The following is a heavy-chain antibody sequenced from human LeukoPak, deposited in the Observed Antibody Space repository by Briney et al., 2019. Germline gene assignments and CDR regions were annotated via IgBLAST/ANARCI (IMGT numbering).Heavy chain of an antibody. Sequence: GGSLRLSCAASGFTFSNYPIHWVRQAPGKGLEFVPSIHSNGISTYYGNSVKGRFTVSRDNSKNTVYLQMGSLREEDMAVYYCARTQQWLATGGWYWFDTWGQGTLVTVSS. V-gene: IGHV3-64*01. CDR3: ARTQQWLATGGWYWFDT. CDR2: IHSNGIST. J-gene: IGHJ5*02. D-gene: IGHD6-19*01. CDR1: GFTFSNYP.